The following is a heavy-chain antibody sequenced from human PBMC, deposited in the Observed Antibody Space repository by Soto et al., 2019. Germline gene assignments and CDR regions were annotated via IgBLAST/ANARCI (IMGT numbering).Heavy chain of an antibody. D-gene: IGHD2-15*01. CDR3: ARGLECRGYCLDKPTWFGP. V-gene: IGHV1-69*06. J-gene: IGHJ5*02. Sequence: QVQLVQSGAEVKKSGSSVKVSCKASGGTFSTYTFSWVRQAPGQGLEWMGRIIPIFGTPYYAQKFQGRVTITADKSTSTVYMELCSLGSDDTAVYFCARGLECRGYCLDKPTWFGPWGQGTLVTVSS. CDR1: GGTFSTYT. CDR2: IIPIFGTP.